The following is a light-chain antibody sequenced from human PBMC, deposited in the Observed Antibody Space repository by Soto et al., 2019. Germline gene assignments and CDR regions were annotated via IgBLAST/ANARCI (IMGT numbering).Light chain of an antibody. V-gene: IGKV1-5*03. Sequence: DIPMTQSPSTLSASVGDRVTITCRASESISSWLAWYQQKPGKAPKLLIYKASNLETGVPSRFSGSGSGTEFTLTINSLQPDDFATYYCQHFNSYSWTFGQGTKVEIK. CDR2: KAS. CDR3: QHFNSYSWT. J-gene: IGKJ1*01. CDR1: ESISSW.